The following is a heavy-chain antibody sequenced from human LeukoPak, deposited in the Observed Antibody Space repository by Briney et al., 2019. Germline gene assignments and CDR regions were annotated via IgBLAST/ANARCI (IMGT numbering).Heavy chain of an antibody. CDR2: ISGTIGST. V-gene: IGHV3-23*01. J-gene: IGHJ4*02. Sequence: GGSLRLSCAASGFTFSTYAMNWVRQPPGKGLEWVPSISGTIGSTYYADSVKGRFTISRDNSKNTLYLEMNSLRAEDTAVYYCAKHIRRGSNWPFDYWGQGTLVTVSS. CDR1: GFTFSTYA. D-gene: IGHD6-13*01. CDR3: AKHIRRGSNWPFDY.